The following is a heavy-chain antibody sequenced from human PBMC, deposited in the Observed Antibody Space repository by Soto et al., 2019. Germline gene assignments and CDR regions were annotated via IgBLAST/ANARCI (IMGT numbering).Heavy chain of an antibody. CDR2: ISSSSSYI. CDR1: GFTFSSYS. D-gene: IGHD3-22*01. Sequence: GESLKSSGAASGFTFSSYSMNWVRQAPGKGLEWVSSISSSSSYIYYADSVKGRFTISRDNAKNSLYLQMNSLRAEDTAVYYCARDPPDTSGPVDYWGQGTLVTVSS. V-gene: IGHV3-21*01. CDR3: ARDPPDTSGPVDY. J-gene: IGHJ4*02.